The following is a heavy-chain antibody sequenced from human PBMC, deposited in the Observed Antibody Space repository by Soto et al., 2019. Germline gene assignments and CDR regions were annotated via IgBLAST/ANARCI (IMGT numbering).Heavy chain of an antibody. J-gene: IGHJ6*03. CDR1: GYTFTSYD. D-gene: IGHD6-6*01. V-gene: IGHV1-8*01. Sequence: VKVSCKASGYTFTSYDINWVRQATGQGLEWMGWMNPNSGNTGYAQKFQGRVTMTRNTSISTAYMELSSLRAEDTAVYYCARDLLEYSSSSLYYYYYMDVWGKGTTVTVSS. CDR3: ARDLLEYSSSSLYYYYYMDV. CDR2: MNPNSGNT.